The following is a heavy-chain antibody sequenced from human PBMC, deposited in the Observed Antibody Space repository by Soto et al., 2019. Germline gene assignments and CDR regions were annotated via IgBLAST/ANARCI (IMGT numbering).Heavy chain of an antibody. CDR1: GGSISSGDYY. D-gene: IGHD6-13*01. CDR3: ARGAAVSDY. Sequence: PSETLSLTCTVSGGSISSGDYYWSWIRQPPGKGLERIGYIYYSGSTQYNPSLKSRVSISVDTSKNQFSLKLSSVTAADTAVYFCARGAAVSDYWGQGTLVTVS. V-gene: IGHV4-30-4*01. J-gene: IGHJ4*02. CDR2: IYYSGST.